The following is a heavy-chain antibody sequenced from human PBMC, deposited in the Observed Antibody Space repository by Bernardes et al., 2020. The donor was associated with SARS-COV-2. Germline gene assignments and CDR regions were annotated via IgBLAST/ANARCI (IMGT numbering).Heavy chain of an antibody. J-gene: IGHJ6*02. CDR3: ARQDIGAIFGVVITPAGMDV. Sequence: SETLSLTCTVSGGSISSYYWSWIRQPPGKGLEWIGYIYSSGSTNYNPSLKSRVTMSVDTSKNQFSLKLSSVTAADTAVYYCARQDIGAIFGVVITPAGMDVWGQGTTVTVSS. D-gene: IGHD3-3*01. CDR1: GGSISSYY. V-gene: IGHV4-59*08. CDR2: IYSSGST.